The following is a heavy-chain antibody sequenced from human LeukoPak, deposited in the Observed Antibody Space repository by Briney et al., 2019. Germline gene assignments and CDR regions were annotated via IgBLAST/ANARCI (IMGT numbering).Heavy chain of an antibody. V-gene: IGHV4-59*01. CDR3: ARGGRWVVTGAGSWFDP. D-gene: IGHD2-21*02. Sequence: SETLSLTCTVSGGSISSYYWSWIRQPPGKGLEWIGYIYYSGSTNYNPSLKSRVTISVDTSKNQFSLKLSSVTAADTAVYYCARGGRWVVTGAGSWFDPWGQGTLVTVSS. CDR1: GGSISSYY. CDR2: IYYSGST. J-gene: IGHJ5*02.